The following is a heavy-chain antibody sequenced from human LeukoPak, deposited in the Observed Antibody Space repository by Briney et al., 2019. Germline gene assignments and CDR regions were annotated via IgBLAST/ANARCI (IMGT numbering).Heavy chain of an antibody. Sequence: NTSETLSLTCAVYGGSFSGYYWSWIRQPPGKGLEWIGEINHSGSTNYNPSLKSRVTISVDTSKNQFSLKLSSLTAADTAVYYCARGVIVVVPAARVHNWFDPWGQGTLVTVSS. D-gene: IGHD2-2*01. CDR1: GGSFSGYY. J-gene: IGHJ5*02. V-gene: IGHV4-34*01. CDR3: ARGVIVVVPAARVHNWFDP. CDR2: INHSGST.